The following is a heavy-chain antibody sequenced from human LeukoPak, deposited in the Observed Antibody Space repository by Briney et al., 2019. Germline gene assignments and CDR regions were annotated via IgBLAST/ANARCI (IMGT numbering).Heavy chain of an antibody. CDR1: GFTFSNAW. CDR2: IRSNSDGGTI. CDR3: ATDFYDST. Sequence: KPGGSLRLSCATSGFTFSNAWMNWVHQAPGKGLEWVGRIRSNSDGGTIDYAAPVKGRFTLSRDDSKTTLYLQMNSLQTEDTAVYYCATDFYDSTWGQGTLVTVSS. V-gene: IGHV3-15*07. D-gene: IGHD3-22*01. J-gene: IGHJ5*02.